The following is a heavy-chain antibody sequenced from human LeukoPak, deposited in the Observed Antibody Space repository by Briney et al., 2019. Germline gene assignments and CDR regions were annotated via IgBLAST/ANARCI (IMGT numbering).Heavy chain of an antibody. Sequence: GGSLRLSCAASGFTFSTYAMNWVRQAPGEGLEWVSYISFSVNTKYYGDSVKGRFTISRDNAKNSLYLHMDSLRAEDTAVYYCARGAYSSGWAYFDHWGQGTLVTVSS. V-gene: IGHV3-48*04. D-gene: IGHD6-19*01. J-gene: IGHJ4*02. CDR3: ARGAYSSGWAYFDH. CDR1: GFTFSTYA. CDR2: ISFSVNTK.